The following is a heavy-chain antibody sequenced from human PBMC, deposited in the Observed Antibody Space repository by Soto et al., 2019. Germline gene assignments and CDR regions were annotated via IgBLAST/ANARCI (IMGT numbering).Heavy chain of an antibody. Sequence: SVKVSCKASGGTFNRNTISWVRQAPGQGLEWMGGIIPIFGTANYAQKFQGRVTITADESTSTAYMELRRLTSEDTAVYYCARQFDSDSSGYYYAYWGQGTLVTVSS. V-gene: IGHV1-69*13. J-gene: IGHJ4*02. CDR1: GGTFNRNT. D-gene: IGHD3-22*01. CDR3: ARQFDSDSSGYYYAY. CDR2: IIPIFGTA.